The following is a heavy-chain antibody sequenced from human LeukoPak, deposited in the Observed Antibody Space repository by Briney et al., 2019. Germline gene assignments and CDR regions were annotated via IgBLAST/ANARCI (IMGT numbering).Heavy chain of an antibody. Sequence: GGSLRLSCAASGFTFSSYNMNWVRQAPGKGLEWISYITTSSSEIYYADSVKGRFTIPRDNAKNSLYLQMYSLRDEDTAVYYCVRRVVGAMPFDYWGQGTLVTVSS. CDR2: ITTSSSEI. D-gene: IGHD1-26*01. V-gene: IGHV3-48*02. CDR3: VRRVVGAMPFDY. J-gene: IGHJ4*02. CDR1: GFTFSSYN.